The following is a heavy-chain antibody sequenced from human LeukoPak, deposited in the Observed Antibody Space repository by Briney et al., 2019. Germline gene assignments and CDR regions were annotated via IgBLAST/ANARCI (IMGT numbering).Heavy chain of an antibody. CDR3: ARYCSSSSCYRLGVFDY. Sequence: GGSLGLSCAASGFTFSSYGMSWVRQAPGKGLEWVSGISSSGGGTYYADSVKGRFTISRDNSKNTLYLQMNSLRAEDTAVYYCARYCSSSSCYRLGVFDYWGQGTLVTVSS. D-gene: IGHD2-2*01. J-gene: IGHJ4*02. CDR1: GFTFSSYG. CDR2: ISSSGGGT. V-gene: IGHV3-23*01.